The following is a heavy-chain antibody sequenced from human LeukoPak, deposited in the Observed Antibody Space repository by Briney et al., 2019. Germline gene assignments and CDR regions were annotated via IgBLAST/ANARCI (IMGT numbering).Heavy chain of an antibody. D-gene: IGHD6-13*01. CDR3: ARGHSSSWLNDDAFDI. CDR2: IKQDGSEK. CDR1: GFTFSSYW. V-gene: IGHV3-7*01. Sequence: GGSLRLSCAASGFTFSSYWMSWVRQAPGKGLEWVANIKQDGSEKYYVDSVKGRFTISRDNAKNSLYLQMNSLRAEDTAVYYCARGHSSSWLNDDAFDIWGQGTMVTVSS. J-gene: IGHJ3*02.